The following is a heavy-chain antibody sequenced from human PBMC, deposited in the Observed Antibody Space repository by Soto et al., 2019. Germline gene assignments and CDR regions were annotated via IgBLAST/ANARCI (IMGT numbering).Heavy chain of an antibody. CDR3: ARGGLPLMDV. J-gene: IGHJ6*02. V-gene: IGHV1-3*01. Sequence: QVQLVQSGAEVKKPGASVKVSCKASGYTFTSYAMHWVRQAPGQRLEWMGWINAGNGNTKYSQKFQGRVTITRDTSESTAYMELSSLRYEDTAVSYSARGGLPLMDVWGQGTTVTVSS. CDR1: GYTFTSYA. CDR2: INAGNGNT. D-gene: IGHD2-21*01.